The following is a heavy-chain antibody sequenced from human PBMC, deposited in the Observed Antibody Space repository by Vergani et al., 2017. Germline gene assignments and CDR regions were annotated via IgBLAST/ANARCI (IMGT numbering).Heavy chain of an antibody. CDR2: IRSKANSYAT. CDR1: GFPLSVSS. Sequence: EVQLVESGGGLVQLGGPLKLPCAASGFPLSVSSIHCVPKASGKGLEWVGRIRSKANSYATAYAASVKGRFTISRDDSKNTAYLQLNSLKTEDTSVYYCTNADGDYSRVDYWGQGTLVTVSS. J-gene: IGHJ4*02. CDR3: TNADGDYSRVDY. V-gene: IGHV3-73*01. D-gene: IGHD4-17*01.